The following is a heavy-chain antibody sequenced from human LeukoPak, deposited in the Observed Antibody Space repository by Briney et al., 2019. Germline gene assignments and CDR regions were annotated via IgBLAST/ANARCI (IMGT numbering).Heavy chain of an antibody. J-gene: IGHJ4*02. CDR3: VRDRYNYGDYPFDY. D-gene: IGHD4-17*01. CDR2: IISRTSTI. V-gene: IGHV3-48*01. CDR1: GFTFSSYR. Sequence: GGSLRLSCAASGFTFSSYRMNWVGQAQGKGREGVSYIISRTSTIYSAHSVNAPFTVSRDNAKTSLYLQMNSLRAEDTAVYYCVRDRYNYGDYPFDYWGQGALVTVSS.